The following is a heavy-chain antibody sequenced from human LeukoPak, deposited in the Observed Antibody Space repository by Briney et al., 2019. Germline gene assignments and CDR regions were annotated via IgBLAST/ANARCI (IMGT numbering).Heavy chain of an antibody. CDR3: VKAHCSSTSCSRADN. Sequence: GGSLRLSCTASGFTFGDYAMSWFRQAPGKGLDWVSDITGNGDVTYYGDSVKGRSTISRVQSTNTVYLQMNSLRADDTAVYYCVKAHCSSTSCSRADNWGQGTLVTVSS. V-gene: IGHV3-23*01. J-gene: IGHJ4*02. D-gene: IGHD2-2*01. CDR2: ITGNGDVT. CDR1: GFTFGDYA.